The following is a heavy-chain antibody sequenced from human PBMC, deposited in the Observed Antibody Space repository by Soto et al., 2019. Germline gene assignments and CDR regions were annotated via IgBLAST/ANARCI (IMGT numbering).Heavy chain of an antibody. CDR1: GYTLTELS. D-gene: IGHD3-10*01. CDR2: FDPEDGET. J-gene: IGHJ5*02. CDR3: ATDTSTMVRGFFLDYP. V-gene: IGHV1-24*01. Sequence: ASVKVSCKVSGYTLTELSMHWVRQAPGKGLEWMGGFDPEDGETIYAQKFQGRVTMTEDTSTDTAYMGLSSLRSEDTAVYYCATDTSTMVRGFFLDYPWGQGTLVTVSS.